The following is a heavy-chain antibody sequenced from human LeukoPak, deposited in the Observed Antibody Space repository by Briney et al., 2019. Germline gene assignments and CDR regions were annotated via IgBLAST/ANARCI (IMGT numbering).Heavy chain of an antibody. V-gene: IGHV3-53*05. CDR1: GFTVSSNY. J-gene: IGHJ3*02. CDR3: ARGGDEQPAQAFDI. CDR2: IYSGGST. Sequence: GGSLRLSCAASGFTVSSNYMSWVRQAPGKGLEWVSVIYSGGSTYYADSVKGRFTISRDNSKNTLYLQMNSLRAEDTAVYYCARGGDEQPAQAFDIWGQGTMVTVSS. D-gene: IGHD3-10*01.